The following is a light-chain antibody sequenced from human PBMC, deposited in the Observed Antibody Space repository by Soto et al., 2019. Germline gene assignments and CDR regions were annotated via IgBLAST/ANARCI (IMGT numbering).Light chain of an antibody. J-gene: IGKJ1*01. CDR3: MQALQTPRT. CDR2: LGS. V-gene: IGKV2-28*01. Sequence: DIVMTQSPLSLPVTPGEPASISCRSSQSLLHSNGYNYLDWYLQKPGQSPQLLIYLGSNRASGVPDRFSGSGSGTDFTLKISRVEAEDVGVYYCMQALQTPRTCGQGTKGESK. CDR1: QSLLHSNGYNY.